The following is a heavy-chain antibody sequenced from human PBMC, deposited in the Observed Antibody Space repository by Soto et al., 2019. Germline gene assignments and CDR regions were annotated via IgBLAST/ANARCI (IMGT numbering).Heavy chain of an antibody. Sequence: QVQLVQSGAEVKKPGSSVTVSCTASGGTFNTYNINWVRQAPGQGLEWMGGILPIFGTTNYAQRFQGRVTITADDSTSTAYMELSSLRSEDTAVYYCARDETGDSYYYYYGMDVWGQGTTVTVTS. D-gene: IGHD7-27*01. CDR1: GGTFNTYN. V-gene: IGHV1-69*01. CDR2: ILPIFGTT. J-gene: IGHJ6*02. CDR3: ARDETGDSYYYYYGMDV.